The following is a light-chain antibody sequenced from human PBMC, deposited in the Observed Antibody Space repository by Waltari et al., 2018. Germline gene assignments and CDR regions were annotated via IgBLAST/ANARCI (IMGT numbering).Light chain of an antibody. CDR1: QSVTSSC. CDR3: QHYGSSLYT. Sequence: EIVLTQSPGTLSLSPGERATLSCRASQSVTSSCLAWYQQKPGQPPRLLIYGASSRATGSPDRFSGGGSGTDFTLTISKLEPEDFAVYFCQHYGSSLYTFGHGIKLEIK. CDR2: GAS. J-gene: IGKJ2*01. V-gene: IGKV3-20*01.